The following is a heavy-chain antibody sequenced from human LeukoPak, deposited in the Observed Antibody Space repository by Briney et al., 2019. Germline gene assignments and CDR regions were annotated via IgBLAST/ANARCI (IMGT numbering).Heavy chain of an antibody. CDR1: GFTFSNHG. CDR2: ISPRGGGT. V-gene: IGHV3-23*01. J-gene: IGHJ4*02. D-gene: IGHD7-27*01. CDR3: ARDLAWGAFDY. Sequence: GGSLRLSCAASGFTFSNHGMNWVRQAPGKGLEWLSGISPRGGGTYYADSVKGRFTISRDDSKNTLSLQMNSLRVEDTAVYYCARDLAWGAFDYWGQGTLVTVYS.